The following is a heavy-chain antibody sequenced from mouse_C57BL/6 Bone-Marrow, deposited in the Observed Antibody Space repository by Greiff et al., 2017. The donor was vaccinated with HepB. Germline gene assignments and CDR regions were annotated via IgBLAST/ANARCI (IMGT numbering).Heavy chain of an antibody. J-gene: IGHJ4*01. CDR1: GFNIKDDY. Sequence: VQLQQSGAELVRPGASVKLSCTASGFNIKDDYMHWVKQRPEQGLEWIGWIDPENGDTEYASKFQGKATITADTSSNTAYLQLSSLTSEDTAVYYCTPYYYGSMDYWGQGTSVTVTS. CDR2: IDPENGDT. CDR3: TPYYYGSMDY. V-gene: IGHV14-4*01. D-gene: IGHD1-2*01.